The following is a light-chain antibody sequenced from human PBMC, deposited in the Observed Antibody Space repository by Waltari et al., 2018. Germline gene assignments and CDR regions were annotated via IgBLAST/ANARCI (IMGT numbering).Light chain of an antibody. CDR3: SSYAGSVV. V-gene: IGLV2-23*02. CDR2: GVN. CDR1: SSDIGSYNV. Sequence: QSALPQPASASGSRGQSLTISFTGTSSDIGSYNVVSWYQHHPGKAPKLLIYGVNNRPSGVSNRFSGSKSGNTASLTISGLQAEDEADYYCSSYAGSVVFGGGTKLTVL. J-gene: IGLJ3*02.